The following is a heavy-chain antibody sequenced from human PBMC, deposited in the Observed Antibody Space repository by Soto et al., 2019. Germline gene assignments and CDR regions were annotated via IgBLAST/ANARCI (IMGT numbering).Heavy chain of an antibody. J-gene: IGHJ4*02. Sequence: EVQLLESGGGLVQPGGSLRLSCSASGFTFRSYAMNWVRQAPGKGLEWVSVVVGSGDTTYYADSVKGRFTISRDNSKNTLFLQMDSLRADDTAVYYCAKGAGSDSGRFWGQGTLVTVSS. CDR1: GFTFRSYA. D-gene: IGHD3-10*01. V-gene: IGHV3-23*01. CDR2: VVGSGDTT. CDR3: AKGAGSDSGRF.